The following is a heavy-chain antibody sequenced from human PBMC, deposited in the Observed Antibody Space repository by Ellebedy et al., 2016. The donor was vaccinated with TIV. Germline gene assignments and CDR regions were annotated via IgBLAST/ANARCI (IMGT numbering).Heavy chain of an antibody. V-gene: IGHV4-34*01. Sequence: SETLSLXXAVYGGSFSGYYWSWIRQPPGKGLEWIGEINHSGSTNYNPSLKSRVTISVDTSKNQFSLKLSSVTAADTAVYYCARTVIGSGYEFDYWGQGTLVTVSS. D-gene: IGHD3-22*01. CDR2: INHSGST. CDR1: GGSFSGYY. CDR3: ARTVIGSGYEFDY. J-gene: IGHJ4*02.